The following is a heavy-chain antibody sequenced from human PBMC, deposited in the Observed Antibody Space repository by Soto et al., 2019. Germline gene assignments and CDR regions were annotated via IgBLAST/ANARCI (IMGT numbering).Heavy chain of an antibody. V-gene: IGHV3-23*01. Sequence: PGGSLRLSCAASGFTFSSYAMSWVRQAPGKGLEWVSAISGSGGSTYYADSVKGRFTISRDNSKNTLYLQMNSLRAEDTAVYYCAKVSSGQQLVLTYNWFDPWGQGTLVTVSS. D-gene: IGHD6-13*01. CDR3: AKVSSGQQLVLTYNWFDP. CDR2: ISGSGGST. CDR1: GFTFSSYA. J-gene: IGHJ5*02.